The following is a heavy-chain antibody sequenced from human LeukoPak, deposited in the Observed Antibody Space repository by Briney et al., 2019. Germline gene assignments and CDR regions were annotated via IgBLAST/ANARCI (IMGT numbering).Heavy chain of an antibody. CDR1: GFTFSSQA. D-gene: IGHD5-12*01. Sequence: GGSLRLSCVASGFTFSSQAMNWVRQAPGKGLEWVSSISSTSSHTYYAESVKGRFTISRDNAKNSLYLQMNSLRAEDTAVYYCASQDIVATTGAELDYWGQGTLVTVSS. J-gene: IGHJ4*02. V-gene: IGHV3-21*01. CDR3: ASQDIVATTGAELDY. CDR2: ISSTSSHT.